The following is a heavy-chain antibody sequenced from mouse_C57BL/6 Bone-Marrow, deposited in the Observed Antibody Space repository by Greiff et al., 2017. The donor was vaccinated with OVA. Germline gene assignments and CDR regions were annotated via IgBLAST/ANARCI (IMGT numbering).Heavy chain of an antibody. V-gene: IGHV7-3*01. CDR2: IRNKANGYTT. CDR3: SRLDWLAWFAY. D-gene: IGHD2-2*01. J-gene: IGHJ3*01. Sequence: EVHLVESGGGLVQPGGSLSLSCAASGFTFTDYYMSWVRQPPGQALEWFGFIRNKANGYTTEYSASVKGRFTISRDNSQSILYLQMNALRAEDSATYYCSRLDWLAWFAYWGQGTLVTVSA. CDR1: GFTFTDYY.